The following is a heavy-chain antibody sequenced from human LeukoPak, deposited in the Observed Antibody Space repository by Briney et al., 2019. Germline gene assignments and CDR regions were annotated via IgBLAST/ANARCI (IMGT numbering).Heavy chain of an antibody. CDR3: ARGRIPIAAAGTADDAFDI. V-gene: IGHV4-34*01. CDR1: GGSFSGYY. CDR2: INHSGST. Sequence: SETLSLTCAVYGGSFSGYYWSWIRQPPGKGLEWIGEINHSGSTNYNPSLKSRVTISVDTSKNQFSLKLSSVTAADTAVYYCARGRIPIAAAGTADDAFDIWGQGTMVTVSS. J-gene: IGHJ3*02. D-gene: IGHD6-13*01.